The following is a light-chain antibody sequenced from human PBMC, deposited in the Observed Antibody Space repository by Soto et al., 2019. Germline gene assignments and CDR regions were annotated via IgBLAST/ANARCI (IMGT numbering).Light chain of an antibody. CDR2: GAS. J-gene: IGKJ1*01. V-gene: IGKV3-20*01. CDR1: QSVSSSY. CDR3: QQYGSSRWT. Sequence: ESVLTQAAGTLSLSPGKKATLSCRASQSVSSSYLAWYQQKPGQAPRLLIYGASSRATGIPDRFSGSGSGTDFTLTISRLEPEDFAVYFCQQYGSSRWTRGHGTKVDIK.